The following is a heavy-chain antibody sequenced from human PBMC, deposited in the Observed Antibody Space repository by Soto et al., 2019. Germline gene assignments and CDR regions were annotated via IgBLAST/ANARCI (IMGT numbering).Heavy chain of an antibody. V-gene: IGHV4-31*03. D-gene: IGHD6-13*01. Sequence: SETLSLTCTVSGGSISSGGYYWSWIRQHPGKGLEWIGYIYYSGSTYYNPSLKSRVTISVDTSKIQFSLKLSSVTAADTAVYYCARVAAGTWWFDPWGQGTLVTVSS. J-gene: IGHJ5*02. CDR3: ARVAAGTWWFDP. CDR1: GGSISSGGYY. CDR2: IYYSGST.